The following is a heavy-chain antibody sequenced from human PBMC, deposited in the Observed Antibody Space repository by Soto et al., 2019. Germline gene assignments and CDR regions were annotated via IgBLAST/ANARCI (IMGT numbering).Heavy chain of an antibody. D-gene: IGHD2-8*01. V-gene: IGHV1-3*01. CDR1: GYGFSVYT. CDR3: ARDVGLRRLIFDH. J-gene: IGHJ4*02. CDR2: INAGHGTT. Sequence: VQLVQSGAEVKKPGASVKVSCKASGYGFSVYTMHWVRQAPGQSPEWMGWINAGHGTTQYSQKFEGRVTITSDTSATTAYMEVTSLTSEDTAVYYCARDVGLRRLIFDHWGQGTLVTVSS.